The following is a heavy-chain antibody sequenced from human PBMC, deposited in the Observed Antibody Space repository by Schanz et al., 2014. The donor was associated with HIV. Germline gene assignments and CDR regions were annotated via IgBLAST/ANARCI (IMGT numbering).Heavy chain of an antibody. CDR1: GYTFTSYD. CDR3: ASELSVYSSSSSV. D-gene: IGHD6-13*01. Sequence: QVHLVQSGAEVKKPGASVKVSCKASGYTFTSYDINWVRQATGQGLEWMGWMNPNSGNTGFAQKFQGRVTMTRNTSINTAYMEVSGLKAEDTAVYYCASELSVYSSSSSVWGQGTTVTVSS. CDR2: MNPNSGNT. V-gene: IGHV1-8*01. J-gene: IGHJ6*02.